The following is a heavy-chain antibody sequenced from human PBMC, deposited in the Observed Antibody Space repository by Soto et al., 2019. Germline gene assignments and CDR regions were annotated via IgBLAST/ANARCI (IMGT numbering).Heavy chain of an antibody. V-gene: IGHV3-30*14. CDR2: ISYDGSNT. CDR1: GFTFSSYA. Sequence: GGSLRLSCAASGFTFSSYAMHWVRQAPGKGLEWVAVISYDGSNTYYADSVKGRFTISRHNSKNTLYLQMNSLRAEDTAVYYCARVSTGTTNFDYWGQGTLVTVSS. J-gene: IGHJ4*02. D-gene: IGHD1-7*01. CDR3: ARVSTGTTNFDY.